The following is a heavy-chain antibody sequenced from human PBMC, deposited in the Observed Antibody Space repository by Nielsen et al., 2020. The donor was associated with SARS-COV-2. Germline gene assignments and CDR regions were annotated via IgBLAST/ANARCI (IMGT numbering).Heavy chain of an antibody. CDR1: GFTVSSNY. CDR2: IYSGGST. V-gene: IGHV3-53*05. CDR3: VKEGLYYDILTANTRFAFDI. D-gene: IGHD3-9*01. Sequence: GESLKISCAASGFTVSSNYMSWVRQAPGKGLEWVSVIYSGGSTYYADSVKGRFTISRDNSKNTLYLQMSSLRAEDTAVYYCVKEGLYYDILTANTRFAFDIWGQGTMVTVSS. J-gene: IGHJ3*02.